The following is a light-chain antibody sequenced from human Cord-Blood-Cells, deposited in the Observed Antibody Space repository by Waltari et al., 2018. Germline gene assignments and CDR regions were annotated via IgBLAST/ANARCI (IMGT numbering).Light chain of an antibody. CDR2: DDS. J-gene: IGLJ1*01. V-gene: IGLV3-21*02. CDR3: QVWDSSSDHPYV. Sequence: SYVLTQPPSVSVAPGQTARITCGGNNIGSNSVHWDQQKPGQAPVLVVYDDSDRPSGIPERFSGSNSGNTATLTISRVEAGDEADYYCQVWDSSSDHPYVFGTGTKVTVL. CDR1: NIGSNS.